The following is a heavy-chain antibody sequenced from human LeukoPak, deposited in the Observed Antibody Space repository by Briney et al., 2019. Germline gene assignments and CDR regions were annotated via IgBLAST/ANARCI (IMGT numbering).Heavy chain of an antibody. CDR2: ISASGGST. Sequence: GGSLRLSCAASGFTFSDYYMSWIRQAPGKGLEWVSSISASGGSTNYADSVKGRFTISRDNSKNTVYLQMNSLRAEDTAVYYCAKVMKGSERLTMVRGVIIKTAGLYYMDVWGKGTTVTVSS. J-gene: IGHJ6*03. D-gene: IGHD3-10*01. V-gene: IGHV3-23*01. CDR1: GFTFSDYY. CDR3: AKVMKGSERLTMVRGVIIKTAGLYYMDV.